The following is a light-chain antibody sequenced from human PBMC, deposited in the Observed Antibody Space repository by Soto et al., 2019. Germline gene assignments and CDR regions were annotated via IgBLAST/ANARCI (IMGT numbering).Light chain of an antibody. V-gene: IGLV2-14*01. Sequence: QSALTKPASVSGSPGQSITISCTGTSSDIGSNNYVSWFQQRPGKAPTLIIYEVSNRPSGVSNHFSGSKSGNTASLTISGLLPEDEAEYYCSSYTTTTRLFGGGTTLTVL. CDR3: SSYTTTTRL. J-gene: IGLJ3*02. CDR2: EVS. CDR1: SSDIGSNNY.